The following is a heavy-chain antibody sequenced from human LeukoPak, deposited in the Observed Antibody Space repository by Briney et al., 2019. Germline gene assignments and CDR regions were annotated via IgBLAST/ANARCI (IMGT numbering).Heavy chain of an antibody. J-gene: IGHJ4*02. CDR1: GFAESSYG. CDR3: ARGASGGRY. CDR2: ISSSSSYI. Sequence: GGSLRLSFVDSGFAESSYGMNWVRQAPGKGLEWVSSISSSSSYIYYADSVKGRFTISRDNAKNSLYLQMNSLRAEDTAVYYCARGASGGRYWGQGTLVTVSS. D-gene: IGHD2-15*01. V-gene: IGHV3-21*01.